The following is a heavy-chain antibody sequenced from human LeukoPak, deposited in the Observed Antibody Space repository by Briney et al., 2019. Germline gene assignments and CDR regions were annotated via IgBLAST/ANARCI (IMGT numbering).Heavy chain of an antibody. D-gene: IGHD2-2*01. V-gene: IGHV5-51*01. CDR2: IYPGDSDT. CDR1: GYRFTSYW. CDR3: ARRHCSSTSCFDFDY. J-gene: IGHJ4*02. Sequence: GESLKISCKGSGYRFTSYWIGWVRQMPGKGLEWMGIIYPGDSDTRYSPSFQGQVTISADKSISTAYLQWSSLKASDTAMYYCARRHCSSTSCFDFDYWGQGTLVTVSS.